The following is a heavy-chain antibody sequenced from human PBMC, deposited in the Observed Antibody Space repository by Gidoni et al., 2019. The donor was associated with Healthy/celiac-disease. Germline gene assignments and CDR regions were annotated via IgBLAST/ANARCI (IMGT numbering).Heavy chain of an antibody. CDR1: GFTFSSYE. V-gene: IGHV3-48*03. Sequence: EVQLVESGGGLVQPGGSRRLSCAASGFTFSSYEMNWVRQAPGKGLEWVSYISSSGSTIYYADSVKGRFTISRDNAKNSLYLQMNSLRAEDTAVYYCARDPGEAVVVITPHADAFDIWGQGTMVTVSS. CDR3: ARDPGEAVVVITPHADAFDI. J-gene: IGHJ3*02. D-gene: IGHD3-22*01. CDR2: ISSSGSTI.